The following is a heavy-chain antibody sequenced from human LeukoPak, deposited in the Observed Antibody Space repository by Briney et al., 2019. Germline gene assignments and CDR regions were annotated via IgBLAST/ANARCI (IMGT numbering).Heavy chain of an antibody. J-gene: IGHJ4*02. CDR2: ISSDGYTT. CDR3: VVGGSPGY. V-gene: IGHV3-74*01. D-gene: IGHD2-15*01. Sequence: GGSLRLSCAASGLAFSAYKMHWVRQAPRKGLVWVSRISSDGYTTDYADFVQGRFTASRDNTKNTWSLEMNSLRAEDTAVYYCVVGGSPGYWGQGTLVTVSS. CDR1: GLAFSAYK.